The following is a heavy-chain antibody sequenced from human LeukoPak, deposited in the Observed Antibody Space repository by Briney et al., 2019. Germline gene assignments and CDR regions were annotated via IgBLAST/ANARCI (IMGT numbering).Heavy chain of an antibody. Sequence: GGSLRLSCAASGPTFSNNGMGWVRQAARRGLEWVSTISGSGDATHYADSVKGRFTISRDNSKNTLYLQMNSLRAEDTAVYYCAKGLVPAAIRVVDYWGQGTLVTVSS. CDR2: ISGSGDAT. CDR3: AKGLVPAAIRVVDY. CDR1: GPTFSNNG. D-gene: IGHD2-2*01. V-gene: IGHV3-23*01. J-gene: IGHJ4*02.